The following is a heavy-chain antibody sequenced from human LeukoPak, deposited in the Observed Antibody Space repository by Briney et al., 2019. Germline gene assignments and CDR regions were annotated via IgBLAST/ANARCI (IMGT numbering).Heavy chain of an antibody. Sequence: SETLSLTCAVYGGSFNTYYWSWIRQPPGKGLEWIGEINHSGSTNYNPSLKSRFTISVDTSKNQFSLKLSSVTAAGTAVYYCARDPRDYGDAFDIWGQGIMVTVSS. CDR1: GGSFNTYY. CDR3: ARDPRDYGDAFDI. J-gene: IGHJ3*02. D-gene: IGHD4-17*01. V-gene: IGHV4-34*01. CDR2: INHSGST.